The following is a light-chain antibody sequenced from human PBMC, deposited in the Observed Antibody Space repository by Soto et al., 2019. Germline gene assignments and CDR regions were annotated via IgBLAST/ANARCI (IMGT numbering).Light chain of an antibody. Sequence: EIVMTQSPATLSVSPGERATLSCRASQSVTNYLAWYQQKPGQAPSLLIYGASKRATGIPARFSGSGSGTDFTLTISSLEPEDFAIYFCQQRSNWPPEITFGQGTRLEIK. CDR1: QSVTNY. V-gene: IGKV3-11*01. CDR3: QQRSNWPPEIT. J-gene: IGKJ5*01. CDR2: GAS.